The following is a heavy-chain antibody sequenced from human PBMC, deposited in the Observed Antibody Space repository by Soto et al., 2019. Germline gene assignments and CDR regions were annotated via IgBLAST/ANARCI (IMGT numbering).Heavy chain of an antibody. Sequence: PSETLSLTCTVSGGSISSSSYYWGWTRQPPGKGLEWIGSIYYSGSTYYNPSLKSRVTTSVDTSKNQFSLKLSSVTAADTAVYYCVSRPIVLMAYATNFDYWGQGTLVTVSS. D-gene: IGHD2-8*01. CDR2: IYYSGST. V-gene: IGHV4-39*01. CDR1: GGSISSSSYY. CDR3: VSRPIVLMAYATNFDY. J-gene: IGHJ4*02.